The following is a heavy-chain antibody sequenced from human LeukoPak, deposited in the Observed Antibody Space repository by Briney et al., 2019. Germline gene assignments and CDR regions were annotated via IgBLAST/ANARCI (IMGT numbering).Heavy chain of an antibody. D-gene: IGHD6-13*01. J-gene: IGHJ1*01. CDR2: IWYDGSNK. V-gene: IGHV3-33*01. Sequence: GGSLRLSCAASGFTFSSCGMHWVRQAPGKGLEWVAGIWYDGSNKYYGYSVKGRFTISRDNSRNTLSLQMNSLRVEDTAVYYCARESKWQQPSFQYWGQGTLVTVSS. CDR1: GFTFSSCG. CDR3: ARESKWQQPSFQY.